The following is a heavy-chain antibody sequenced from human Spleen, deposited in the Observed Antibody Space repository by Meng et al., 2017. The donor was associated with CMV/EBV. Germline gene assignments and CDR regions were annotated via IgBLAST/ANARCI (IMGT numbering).Heavy chain of an antibody. CDR3: ARDHVDIVVVPAVMDWFDS. D-gene: IGHD2-2*01. J-gene: IGHJ5*01. CDR1: GYTFSSLG. Sequence: ASVKVSCKASGYTFSSLGISWVRQAPGQGLEWVGWISAHNGYTNYAQKFQGRLTMTTDTSTSTAFMELRSLRSDDTALYYCARDHVDIVVVPAVMDWFDSWDQGTLVTVSS. V-gene: IGHV1-18*01. CDR2: ISAHNGYT.